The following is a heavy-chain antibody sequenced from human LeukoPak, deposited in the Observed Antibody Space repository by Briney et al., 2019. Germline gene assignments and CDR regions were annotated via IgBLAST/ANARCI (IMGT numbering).Heavy chain of an antibody. CDR2: VHYTGTT. D-gene: IGHD3/OR15-3a*01. Sequence: PWETLSLTCTVSGDSLSHNYWSWIRQSPGKGLEWIAFVHYTGTTHNNPSLRSRVTISMDTSKNQYSLRLRSVTAEDTAVYYCARQGGAFGPLDFWGLGTLVTVSS. V-gene: IGHV4-59*08. CDR3: ARQGGAFGPLDF. J-gene: IGHJ4*02. CDR1: GDSLSHNY.